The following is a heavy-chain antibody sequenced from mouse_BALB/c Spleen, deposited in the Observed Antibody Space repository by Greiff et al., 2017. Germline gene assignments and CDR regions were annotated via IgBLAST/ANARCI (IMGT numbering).Heavy chain of an antibody. V-gene: IGHV14-3*02. CDR3: ASGQLGLAWFAY. CDR1: GFNIKDTY. CDR2: IDPANGNT. D-gene: IGHD3-2*01. Sequence: EVQLQESGAELVKPGASVKLSCTASGFNIKDTYMHWVKQRPEQGLEWIGRIDPANGNTKYDPKFQGKATITADTSSNTAYLQLSSLTSEDTAVYYCASGQLGLAWFAYWGQGTLVTVSA. J-gene: IGHJ3*01.